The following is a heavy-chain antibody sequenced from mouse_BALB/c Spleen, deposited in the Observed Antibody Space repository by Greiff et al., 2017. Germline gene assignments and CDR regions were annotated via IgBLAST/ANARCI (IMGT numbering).Heavy chain of an antibody. Sequence: EVMLVESGGGLVKPGGSLKLSCAASGFTFSSYAMSWVRQTPEKRLEWVATISSGGSYTYYPDSVKGRFTISRDNAKNTLYLQMSSLRSEDTAMYYCARRFITTVVHYFDYWGQGTTLTVSS. CDR3: ARRFITTVVHYFDY. V-gene: IGHV5-9-1*01. CDR2: ISSGGSYT. J-gene: IGHJ2*01. D-gene: IGHD1-1*01. CDR1: GFTFSSYA.